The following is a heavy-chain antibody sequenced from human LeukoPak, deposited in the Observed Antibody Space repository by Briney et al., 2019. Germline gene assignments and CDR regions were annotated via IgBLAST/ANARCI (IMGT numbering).Heavy chain of an antibody. V-gene: IGHV4-39*01. Sequence: SETLSLTCTVSGGSISNSSYYWGWIRQPPGMGLEWIVSIFYSGITYYNPSLKSRVTISVDTSKNHFYLKLSSVTAADTAVYLCAIHSSYVSPVRYWGQGTLVTV. CDR1: GGSISNSSYY. CDR3: AIHSSYVSPVRY. D-gene: IGHD3-10*02. CDR2: IFYSGIT. J-gene: IGHJ4*02.